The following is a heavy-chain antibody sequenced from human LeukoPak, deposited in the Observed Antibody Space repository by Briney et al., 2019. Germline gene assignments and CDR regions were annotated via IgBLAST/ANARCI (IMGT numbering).Heavy chain of an antibody. V-gene: IGHV3-48*02. CDR3: VLGSPFDY. J-gene: IGHJ4*02. CDR1: GFTFSSYS. D-gene: IGHD3-10*01. CDR2: ISSSSRSI. Sequence: SGGSLRLSCAASGFTFSSYSMSWVRQAPGKGLEWVSYISSSSRSIYYADSVKGRFTISRDNANNSLSLQMNSLRDEDTAVYYCVLGSPFDYWGQGTLVTVSS.